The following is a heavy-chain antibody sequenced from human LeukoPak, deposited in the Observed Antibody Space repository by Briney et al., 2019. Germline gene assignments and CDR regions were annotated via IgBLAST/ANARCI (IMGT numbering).Heavy chain of an antibody. CDR1: GGSISSYF. J-gene: IGHJ5*02. CDR2: VYHTGST. Sequence: SETLSLTCTVSGGSISSYFWSWIRQPPGKALEWIGNVYHTGSTKYNPSLKSRVTISIDMSKNQFALRLRSVTAADTAIYHCARAGSGDWFDPWGQGTLVTVSS. D-gene: IGHD3-10*01. V-gene: IGHV4-59*08. CDR3: ARAGSGDWFDP.